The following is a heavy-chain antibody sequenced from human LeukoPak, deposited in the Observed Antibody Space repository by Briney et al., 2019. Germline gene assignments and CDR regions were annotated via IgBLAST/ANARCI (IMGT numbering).Heavy chain of an antibody. CDR2: IRYDGSNK. CDR3: AKYDFDY. J-gene: IGHJ4*02. Sequence: SGGSLRLSCAASGFTFSTYAMHWVRQAPGKGLEWVAFIRYDGSNKYYADSVIGQFTISRDNSKNTLYLQMNSLRAEDTAVYYCAKYDFDYWGQGTLVTVSS. V-gene: IGHV3-30*02. CDR1: GFTFSTYA.